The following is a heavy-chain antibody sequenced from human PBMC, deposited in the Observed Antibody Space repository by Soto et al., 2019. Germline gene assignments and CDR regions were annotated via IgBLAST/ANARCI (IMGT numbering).Heavy chain of an antibody. D-gene: IGHD6-19*01. V-gene: IGHV1-69*12. CDR3: AKGAVAGTPTSYYYYGMDV. J-gene: IGHJ6*04. Sequence: QVQLLQSGAEVKKPGSSVRVSCEASGGTFRTYAISWVRQAPGQGLEWVGEIIPIFGTVNYAQRFQGRVTITADESTTTVYMDLRSLRSEDTAVYYCAKGAVAGTPTSYYYYGMDVWGXGTTVTVSS. CDR1: GGTFRTYA. CDR2: IIPIFGTV.